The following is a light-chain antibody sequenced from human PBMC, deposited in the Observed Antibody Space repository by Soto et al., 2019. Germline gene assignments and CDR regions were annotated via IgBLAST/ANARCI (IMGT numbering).Light chain of an antibody. V-gene: IGLV2-23*01. CDR3: CTYAGVMI. CDR1: INDVGSYNL. J-gene: IGLJ2*01. CDR2: EDF. Sequence: QSALTQPASVSGSPGQSITISCTGSINDVGSYNLVSWYQHHPGKAPKVIIYEDFKRPSGVSSRFSGSKSGNTASLTISGLHAEDEGDYYCCTYAGVMIFGGGTKLTVL.